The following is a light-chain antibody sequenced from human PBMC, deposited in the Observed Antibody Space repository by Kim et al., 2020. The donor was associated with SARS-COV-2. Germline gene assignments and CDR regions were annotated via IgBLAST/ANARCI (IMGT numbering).Light chain of an antibody. CDR3: NSRDSSGDLWV. CDR2: GKN. J-gene: IGLJ3*02. CDR1: SLRSYY. V-gene: IGLV3-19*01. Sequence: SSELTQDPAVSVALGQTVRITCQGDSLRSYYASWYQQKPGQAPVLVIYGKNNRLSGIPDRFSGSSSGNTASLTITGAQAEDEADYYCNSRDSSGDLWVFGGGTQLTVL.